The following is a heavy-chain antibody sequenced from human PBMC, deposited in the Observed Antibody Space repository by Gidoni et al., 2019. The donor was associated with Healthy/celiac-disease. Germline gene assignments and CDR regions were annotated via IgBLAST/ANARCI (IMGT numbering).Heavy chain of an antibody. CDR3: AKDTGIRFGELTFDY. J-gene: IGHJ4*02. CDR1: GFTFDDYT. Sequence: EVQLVESGGVVVQPGGSLRLSCAASGFTFDDYTMHWVRQAPGKGLEWVSLISWDGGSTYYADSGKGRFTISRDNSKNSLYLQMNSLRTEDTALYYCAKDTGIRFGELTFDYWGQGTLVTVSS. CDR2: ISWDGGST. D-gene: IGHD3-10*01. V-gene: IGHV3-43*01.